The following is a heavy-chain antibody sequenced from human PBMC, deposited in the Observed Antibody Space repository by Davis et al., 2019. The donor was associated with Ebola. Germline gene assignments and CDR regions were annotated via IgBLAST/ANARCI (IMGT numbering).Heavy chain of an antibody. Sequence: GESLKISCAASGFTFSSYAMSWVRQAPGKGLEWVSAISGSGGYTHYADIAKGRFIVSRDNSKNTLYLQMNDLRVEDTAVYYCATIGSSTSKGPTDYWGQGILVTVSS. CDR2: ISGSGGYT. V-gene: IGHV3-23*01. J-gene: IGHJ4*02. D-gene: IGHD4-11*01. CDR1: GFTFSSYA. CDR3: ATIGSSTSKGPTDY.